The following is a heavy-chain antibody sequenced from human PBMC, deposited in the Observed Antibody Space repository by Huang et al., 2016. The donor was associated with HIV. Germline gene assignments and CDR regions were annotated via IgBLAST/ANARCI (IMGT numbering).Heavy chain of an antibody. J-gene: IGHJ4*02. CDR2: ISGSGSST. Sequence: GGSLRLSCAASGFSFRSYTMTWVRQTPRKGLEWVSSISGSGSSTFFADSVKGRFTVSRDNSKNTVFLQMNSLRADDTAVYYGARSQGDGVGGEDYWGQGTLVTVSS. D-gene: IGHD3-16*01. V-gene: IGHV3-23*01. CDR3: ARSQGDGVGGEDY. CDR1: GFSFRSYT.